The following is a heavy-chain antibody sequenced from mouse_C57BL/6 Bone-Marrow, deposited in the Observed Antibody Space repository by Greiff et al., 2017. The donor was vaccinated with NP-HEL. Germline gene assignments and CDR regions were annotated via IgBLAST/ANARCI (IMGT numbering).Heavy chain of an antibody. CDR3: TRSDDGYYRYWFAY. CDR2: IDPETGGT. CDR1: GYTFTDYE. J-gene: IGHJ3*01. D-gene: IGHD2-3*01. Sequence: QVQLKESGAELVRPGASVTLSCKASGYTFTDYEMHWVKQTPVHGLEWIGAIDPETGGTAYNQKFKGKAILTADKSSSTAYMEHRGLTSEDSDVYYWTRSDDGYYRYWFAYWGRGTLVTVTA. V-gene: IGHV1-15*01.